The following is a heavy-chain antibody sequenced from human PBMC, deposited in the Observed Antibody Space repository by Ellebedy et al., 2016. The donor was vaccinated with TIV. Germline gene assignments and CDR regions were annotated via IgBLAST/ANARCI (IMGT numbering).Heavy chain of an antibody. V-gene: IGHV3-48*03. CDR3: ARVLWFGPDY. CDR1: GITFDNYD. Sequence: GESLKISCAASGITFDNYDMQWVRQAPGKGLELVSYISSVGSTIYYADSVKGRFTVSTDNARNSLYVQMNSLRVEDTAVYYCARVLWFGPDYWGQGTLVTVSS. D-gene: IGHD3-10*01. CDR2: ISSVGSTI. J-gene: IGHJ4*02.